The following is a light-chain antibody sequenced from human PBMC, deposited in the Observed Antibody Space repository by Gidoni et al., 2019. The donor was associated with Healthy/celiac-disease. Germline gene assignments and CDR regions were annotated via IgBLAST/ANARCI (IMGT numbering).Light chain of an antibody. J-gene: IGKJ1*01. CDR1: QSVSSN. Sequence: DIAMSQSPSTLAVPPGERATLSCRASQSVSSNLDWYQQKPGQAPRLLIYGASPRATGIPARFSGSGSGTEFTLTISSLQSEDFAVYYCQQYNNWPPWTFGQGTKVEIK. V-gene: IGKV3-15*01. CDR3: QQYNNWPPWT. CDR2: GAS.